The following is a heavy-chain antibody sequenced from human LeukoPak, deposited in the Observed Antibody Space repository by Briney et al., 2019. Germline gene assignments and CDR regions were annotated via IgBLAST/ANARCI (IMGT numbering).Heavy chain of an antibody. D-gene: IGHD3-22*01. CDR1: GDSINGYY. Sequence: SETLSLTCTVSGDSINGYYWSWIRQPPGKGLEYIGYIFYTGTTNYNPSLKSRVTISVDTSKNQFSLELSSVTAADTAVYYCAKSYSSGYYHDAFDIWGQGTMVTVSS. CDR3: AKSYSSGYYHDAFDI. V-gene: IGHV4-59*12. J-gene: IGHJ3*02. CDR2: IFYTGTT.